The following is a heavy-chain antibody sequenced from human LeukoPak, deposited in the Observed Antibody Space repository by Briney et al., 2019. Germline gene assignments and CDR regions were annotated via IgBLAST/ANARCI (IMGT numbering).Heavy chain of an antibody. V-gene: IGHV3-30-3*01. CDR2: ISYDGSNK. CDR3: ARAARPFYDSSDYYSS. J-gene: IGHJ5*02. CDR1: GFVFSSYA. Sequence: PGGSLRLSCAASGFVFSSYAMHWVRQAPGKGLDWVAIISYDGSNKYYADSVKGRFTISRDNAKNSLYLQMNSLRAEDTALYYCARAARPFYDSSDYYSSWGQGTLVTVSS. D-gene: IGHD3-22*01.